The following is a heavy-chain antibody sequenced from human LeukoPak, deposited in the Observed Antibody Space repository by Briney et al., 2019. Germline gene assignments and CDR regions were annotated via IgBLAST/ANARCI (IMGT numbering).Heavy chain of an antibody. V-gene: IGHV4-30-4*01. CDR3: ARAGIVVVPAAMEYYFDY. CDR1: GGSISSGDYY. J-gene: IGHJ4*02. Sequence: PSQTLSLTCTVSGGSISSGDYYWSWVRQPPGKGLEWIGYIYYSGSTYYNPSLKSRVTISVDTSKNQFSLKLSSVTAADTAVYYCARAGIVVVPAAMEYYFDYWGQGTLVTVSS. CDR2: IYYSGST. D-gene: IGHD2-2*01.